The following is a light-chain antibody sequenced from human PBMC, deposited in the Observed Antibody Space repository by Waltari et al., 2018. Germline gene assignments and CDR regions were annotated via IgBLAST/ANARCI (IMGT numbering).Light chain of an antibody. CDR3: QQSFSSPWT. Sequence: DIQMTQSPSSLSASVGDTVTVTCRESQNIRTYFNWDQQKPAKAPKLLIYGASTLQRGVPSRFRGSASGTEFTLTVTNLQPDDFATYFCQQSFSSPWTFGQGTTVNI. J-gene: IGKJ1*01. V-gene: IGKV1-39*01. CDR2: GAS. CDR1: QNIRTY.